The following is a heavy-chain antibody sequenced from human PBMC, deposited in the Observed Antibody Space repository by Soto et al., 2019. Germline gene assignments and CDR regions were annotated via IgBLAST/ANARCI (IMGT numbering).Heavy chain of an antibody. Sequence: SQTLSLTCFISWARFNSNTGACNCIRQSPSRGLEWLGRTYYRSKWYYNYASSVRGRIRVTPDTSKNQFSLQLTSVSPEDTAVYYCTRDTMYYDKDHGMDVWGRGTTVTVSS. V-gene: IGHV6-1*01. J-gene: IGHJ6*02. CDR1: WARFNSNTGA. D-gene: IGHD3-16*01. CDR2: TYYRSKWYY. CDR3: TRDTMYYDKDHGMDV.